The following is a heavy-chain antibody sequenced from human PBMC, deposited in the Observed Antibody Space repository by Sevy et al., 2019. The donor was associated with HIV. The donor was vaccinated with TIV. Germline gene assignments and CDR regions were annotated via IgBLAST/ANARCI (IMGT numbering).Heavy chain of an antibody. Sequence: GGSLRLSCAASGFIFSNFAMHWVRQAPGKGLEGGAVTSYDGSHKYYAYSVKGRFTVSRDNSRNILSLEMNSLRRDDTAVYYCARGENNDEFFKYWGQGTLVTVSS. CDR2: TSYDGSHK. D-gene: IGHD1-26*01. V-gene: IGHV3-30*04. CDR3: ARGENNDEFFKY. J-gene: IGHJ1*01. CDR1: GFIFSNFA.